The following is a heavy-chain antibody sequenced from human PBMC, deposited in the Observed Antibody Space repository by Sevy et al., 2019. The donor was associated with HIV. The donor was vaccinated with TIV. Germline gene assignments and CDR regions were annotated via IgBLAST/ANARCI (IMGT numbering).Heavy chain of an antibody. J-gene: IGHJ1*01. CDR1: GYTFTXYH. V-gene: IGHV1-18*01. CDR2: ITAYNGNT. Sequence: ASVKVSCKASGYTFTXYHITWVRQAPGQGLEWMGWITAYNGNTNYAQRLQGRVTMTTDTSTSTAYMELRSLRSDDTAVYYCARAPSXXXGXXXXXXXWGQXTLVTVSS. CDR3: ARAPSXXXGXXXXXXX.